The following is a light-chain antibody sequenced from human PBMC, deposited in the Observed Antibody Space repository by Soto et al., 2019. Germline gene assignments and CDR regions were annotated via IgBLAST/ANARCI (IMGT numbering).Light chain of an antibody. CDR1: QSVSSSY. CDR3: QQYGNSPWT. Sequence: DIVLTQSPGTLYLSPVERGTLSCRASQSVSSSYLAWYQQKPGQAPRLLIYGASSRATGIPDRFSGSGSGTDFTLTISRLEPEDFAVYYCQQYGNSPWTFGQGTKVDIK. J-gene: IGKJ1*01. CDR2: GAS. V-gene: IGKV3-20*01.